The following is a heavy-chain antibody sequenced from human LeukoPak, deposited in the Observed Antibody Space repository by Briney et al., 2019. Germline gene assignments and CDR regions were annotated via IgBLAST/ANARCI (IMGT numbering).Heavy chain of an antibody. V-gene: IGHV3-23*01. Sequence: PGGSLRLSCAAFAFTFKNYAMSWVRQVPGKGLEWVAGINRSGGNPNYADSVRGRFTISRDNSKNTMSLQMNSLRAEDTAVYYCAKDDSMTLDHFDYWGQGTLVTVSS. D-gene: IGHD4-11*01. CDR2: INRSGGNP. CDR1: AFTFKNYA. J-gene: IGHJ4*02. CDR3: AKDDSMTLDHFDY.